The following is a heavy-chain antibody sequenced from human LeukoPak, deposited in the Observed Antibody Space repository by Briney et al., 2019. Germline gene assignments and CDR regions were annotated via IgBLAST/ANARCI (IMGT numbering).Heavy chain of an antibody. CDR3: AKDRLYYYYYGMDV. CDR2: ISWNSGSI. Sequence: GRSLRLSCAASGFTFDDYAMHWVRQAPGKGLEWVSGISWNSGSIGYADSVKGRFTISRDNAKNSLYLQMNSLRAEDTALCYCAKDRLYYYYYGMDVWGQGTTVTVSS. J-gene: IGHJ6*02. CDR1: GFTFDDYA. V-gene: IGHV3-9*01.